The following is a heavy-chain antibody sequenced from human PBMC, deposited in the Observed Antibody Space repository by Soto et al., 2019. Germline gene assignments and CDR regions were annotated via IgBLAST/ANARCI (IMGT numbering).Heavy chain of an antibody. CDR2: ISAYNGNT. V-gene: IGHV1-18*04. D-gene: IGHD1-26*01. J-gene: IGHJ4*02. Sequence: ASVKVSCRASGHASTRYYMHWVRQAPGQGLEWMGWISAYNGNTNYAQKLQGRVTMTTDTSTSTAYMELRSLRSDDTAVYFCARGNVKWELRPTRPFDYWGQGTLVTVSS. CDR3: ARGNVKWELRPTRPFDY. CDR1: GHASTRYY.